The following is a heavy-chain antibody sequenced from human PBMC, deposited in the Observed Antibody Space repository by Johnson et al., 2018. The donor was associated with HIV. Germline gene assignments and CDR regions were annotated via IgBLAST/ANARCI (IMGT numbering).Heavy chain of an antibody. CDR3: ARVNWNYEAFDI. Sequence: QVQLVESGGGVVQPGRSLRLSCAASGFTFSSYGMHWVRQAPGKGLVWVSRINSDGSSTSYAASVKGRFTISRDNSKDTLYLQMNSLRAEDTAVYYCARVNWNYEAFDIWGQGTMVTVSS. J-gene: IGHJ3*02. D-gene: IGHD1-7*01. CDR1: GFTFSSYG. V-gene: IGHV3-NL1*01. CDR2: INSDGSST.